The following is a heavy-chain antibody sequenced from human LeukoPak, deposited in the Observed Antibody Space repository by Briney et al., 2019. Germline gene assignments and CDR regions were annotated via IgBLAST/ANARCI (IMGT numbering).Heavy chain of an antibody. CDR2: IIPIFGTA. Sequence: ASVKVSCKASGGTFSSYAISWVRQAPGQGLEWMGGIIPIFGTANYAQKFQGRVTITADKSTSTAYMELSSLRSEDTAVYYCARVGGTALRLGELSLYEGPYYYYYMDVWGKGTTVTVSS. CDR1: GGTFSSYA. J-gene: IGHJ6*03. CDR3: ARVGGTALRLGELSLYEGPYYYYYMDV. D-gene: IGHD3-16*02. V-gene: IGHV1-69*06.